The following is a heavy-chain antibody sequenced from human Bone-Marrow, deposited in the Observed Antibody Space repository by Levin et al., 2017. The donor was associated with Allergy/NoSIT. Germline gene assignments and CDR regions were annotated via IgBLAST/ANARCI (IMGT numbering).Heavy chain of an antibody. CDR1: GFTFSSYA. D-gene: IGHD3-3*01. V-gene: IGHV3-30-3*01. CDR2: ISYDGSNK. CDR3: ARGQDYDFWSGYTYYFDY. J-gene: IGHJ4*02. Sequence: GESLKISCAASGFTFSSYAMHWVRQAPGKGLEWVAVISYDGSNKYYADSVKGRFTISRDNSKNTLYLQMNSLRAEDTAVYYCARGQDYDFWSGYTYYFDYWGQGTLVTVSS.